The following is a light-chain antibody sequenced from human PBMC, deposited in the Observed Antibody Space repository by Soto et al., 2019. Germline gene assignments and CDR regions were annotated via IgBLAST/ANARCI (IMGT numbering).Light chain of an antibody. CDR2: EVN. Sequence: QSALTQPRSVSGSPGQSVTISCTGTSSDVGIYNFVSWYQHHPGKAPKLMIFEVNKRPSGVPDRFSGAKSGNTASLTISGLQTEDEADYYCCSYAGNSKGVFGTGTKVTVL. CDR3: CSYAGNSKGV. V-gene: IGLV2-11*01. CDR1: SSDVGIYNF. J-gene: IGLJ1*01.